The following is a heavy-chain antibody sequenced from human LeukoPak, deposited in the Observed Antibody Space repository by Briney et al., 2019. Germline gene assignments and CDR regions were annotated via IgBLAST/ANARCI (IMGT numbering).Heavy chain of an antibody. CDR3: AKDPYSSGIYYFNY. D-gene: IGHD6-19*01. V-gene: IGHV3-23*01. CDR1: GFTFSSYA. J-gene: IGHJ4*02. Sequence: GGSLRLSCAASGFTFSSYAMNWVRQAPGKGLEWVSSIIGNGGSTYYADSVKGRFTISRDNPKNTLYLQMDSLRAEDTAVYYCAKDPYSSGIYYFNYWGQGTLVTVSS. CDR2: IIGNGGST.